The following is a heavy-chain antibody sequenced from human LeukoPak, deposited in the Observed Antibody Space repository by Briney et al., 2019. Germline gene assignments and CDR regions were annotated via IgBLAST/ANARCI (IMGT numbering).Heavy chain of an antibody. J-gene: IGHJ6*02. CDR1: GFNLSSYS. CDR2: ISSTSSPI. CDR3: ARNFDFWSGYYYGMDV. V-gene: IGHV3-48*01. Sequence: PGGSLRLSCAASGFNLSSYSTNWVRQAPGKGLEWVSYISSTSSPIYYGDSVKGRFTISRDNAKNSVYLQMNSLRAEDTAVYYCARNFDFWSGYYYGMDVWGQGTTVTVSS. D-gene: IGHD3-3*01.